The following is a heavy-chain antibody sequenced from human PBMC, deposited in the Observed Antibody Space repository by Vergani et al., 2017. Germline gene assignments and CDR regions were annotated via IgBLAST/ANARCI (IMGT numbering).Heavy chain of an antibody. CDR3: ARGRITMVRGVNRDAFDI. J-gene: IGHJ3*02. D-gene: IGHD3-10*01. Sequence: QVQLVQSGAEMKKPGASVNVSCKTSGYSFNSYGINWVRQAPGQGLEWLGWISGYDGKTKYVEKLQGRITVTIDTSTNSAYMELRGLRSDDTAVYYCARGRITMVRGVNRDAFDIWGQGTMVTVSS. CDR2: ISGYDGKT. CDR1: GYSFNSYG. V-gene: IGHV1-18*01.